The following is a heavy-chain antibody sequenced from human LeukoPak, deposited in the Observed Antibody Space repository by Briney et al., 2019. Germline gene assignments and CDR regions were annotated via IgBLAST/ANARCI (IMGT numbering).Heavy chain of an antibody. D-gene: IGHD3-10*01. CDR2: ISSSSSYI. V-gene: IGHV3-21*04. CDR3: ASKGSSGSSYYFDY. CDR1: GFTFSSYS. Sequence: PGGSLRLSCAASGFTFSSYSMNWVRQAPGKGLEWVSSISSSSSYIYYADSVKGRFTISRDNSKNTLYLQMNSLRADDTAVYYCASKGSSGSSYYFDYWGQGTLVTVSS. J-gene: IGHJ4*02.